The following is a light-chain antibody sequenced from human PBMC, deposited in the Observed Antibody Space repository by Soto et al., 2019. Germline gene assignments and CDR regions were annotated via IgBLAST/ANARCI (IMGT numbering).Light chain of an antibody. CDR1: QSVTSN. J-gene: IGKJ4*01. CDR3: QQYKSWPLT. CDR2: GAS. Sequence: EIVMTQSPATLSVSPGEGATLSCRASQSVTSNLAWYQQKPGQAPRLLIYGASNRATGIPARFSGSGSGTQFTLTIRSLQSEDFAVYYCQQYKSWPLTFGGGTKVEIK. V-gene: IGKV3-15*01.